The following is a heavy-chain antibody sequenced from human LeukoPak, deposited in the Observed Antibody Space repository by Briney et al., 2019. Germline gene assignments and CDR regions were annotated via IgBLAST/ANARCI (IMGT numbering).Heavy chain of an antibody. CDR3: VRDGG. CDR2: ISSVSTNI. J-gene: IGHJ1*01. CDR1: GFTFSSYS. D-gene: IGHD3-16*01. V-gene: IGHV3-48*04. Sequence: GGSLRLSCAVSGFTFSSYSMNWVRQAPGKGLEWISYISSVSTNIYYADSVKGRFTISRDNAENSLYLQMNGLRAEDTAVYYCVRDGGWGQGTLVTVSS.